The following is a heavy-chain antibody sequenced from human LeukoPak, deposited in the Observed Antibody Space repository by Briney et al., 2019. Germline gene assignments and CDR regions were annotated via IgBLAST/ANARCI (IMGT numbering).Heavy chain of an antibody. CDR3: ARENDFWSSYPPRDPRRYYYYGMDV. Sequence: PGGSLRLSCAASGFTFSSYSMNWVRQAPGKGLEWVSSISSSSSYIYYADSVKGRFTISRDNAKKSLYLQLNGLRAEDTAVYYCARENDFWSSYPPRDPRRYYYYGMDVWGQGTTVTVPS. CDR2: ISSSSSYI. V-gene: IGHV3-21*01. D-gene: IGHD3-3*01. J-gene: IGHJ6*02. CDR1: GFTFSSYS.